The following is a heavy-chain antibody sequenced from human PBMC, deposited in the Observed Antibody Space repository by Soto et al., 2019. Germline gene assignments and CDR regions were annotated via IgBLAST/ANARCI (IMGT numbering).Heavy chain of an antibody. V-gene: IGHV3-30*18. CDR1: GFSISDYG. CDR2: ISYDGSNT. Sequence: GGSLRLSCAASGFSISDYGMEWVRQAPGKGLEWVALISYDGSNTYYADSVKGRFTISRDNSKDTLFLQMTGLRREDTAVYYSEKGAGDRLYLGMDAGGHGTTATVSS. D-gene: IGHD1-26*01. CDR3: EKGAGDRLYLGMDA. J-gene: IGHJ6*02.